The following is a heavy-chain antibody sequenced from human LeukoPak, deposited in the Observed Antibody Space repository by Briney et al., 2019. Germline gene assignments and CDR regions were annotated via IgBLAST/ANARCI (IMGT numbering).Heavy chain of an antibody. J-gene: IGHJ3*02. CDR2: IYGGGST. Sequence: GGSLRLSCAASGFTVSSNYMSWVRQAPGKGLEWVSVIYGGGSTYYADSVKGRFTISRDNSKNTLYLQMNSLRAEDTAVYYCARDADPATGIAAAGSAFDIWGQGTMVTVSS. V-gene: IGHV3-53*01. D-gene: IGHD6-13*01. CDR3: ARDADPATGIAAAGSAFDI. CDR1: GFTVSSNY.